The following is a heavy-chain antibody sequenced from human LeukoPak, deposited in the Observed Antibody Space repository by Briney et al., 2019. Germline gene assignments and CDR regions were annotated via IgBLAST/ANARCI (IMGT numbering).Heavy chain of an antibody. CDR3: ARVYHDFWSGYLDWFDP. J-gene: IGHJ5*02. CDR1: GGSISSSSYY. CDR2: IYYSGST. Sequence: SETLSLTCTVSGGSISSSSYYWGWIRQPPGKGLEWVGSIYYSGSTYYNPSLKTRVTISVDTSKTQSSLKLSSVSAADTAVYYCARVYHDFWSGYLDWFDPWGQGTLVTVSS. D-gene: IGHD3-3*01. V-gene: IGHV4-39*07.